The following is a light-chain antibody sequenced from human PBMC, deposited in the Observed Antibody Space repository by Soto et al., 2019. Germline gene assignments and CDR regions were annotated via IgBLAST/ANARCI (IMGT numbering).Light chain of an antibody. V-gene: IGKV1-39*01. CDR2: GAS. J-gene: IGKJ1*01. CDR3: QQSYSTQT. CDR1: QSIGTY. Sequence: DIQVTQSPSSLSASVGDRVTITCRASQSIGTYLNWYHQKPGKAPQLLIYGASTLQSGVPSRFSGSGSGTHFTLTINSIQPDDFGTFSCQQSYSTQTLGQGTKVDIK.